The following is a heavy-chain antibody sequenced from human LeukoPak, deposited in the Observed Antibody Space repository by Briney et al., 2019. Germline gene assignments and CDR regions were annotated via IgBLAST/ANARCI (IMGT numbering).Heavy chain of an antibody. Sequence: GGSLRLSCAASGFTFSDYYMSWIRQAPGKGLEWVSYISSSGSTIYYADSVKGRFTISRDNSKNTLYLQMNSLRAEDTAVYYCAKDIFPSLVGAFDYWGQGTLVTVSS. V-gene: IGHV3-11*01. CDR3: AKDIFPSLVGAFDY. CDR2: ISSSGSTI. D-gene: IGHD1-26*01. CDR1: GFTFSDYY. J-gene: IGHJ4*02.